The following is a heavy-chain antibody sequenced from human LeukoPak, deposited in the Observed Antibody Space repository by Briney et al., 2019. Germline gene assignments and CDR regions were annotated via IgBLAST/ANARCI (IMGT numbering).Heavy chain of an antibody. CDR2: ISSSSSYI. CDR3: ARYYDSSGYGDY. J-gene: IGHJ4*02. CDR1: GFTFSSYS. Sequence: GGSLRLSCAASGFTFSSYSMNWVRQAPGKGLEWVSSISSSSSYIYYADSVKGRFTISRDNAKNSLYLQMNSLRAEDTAVYYCARYYDSSGYGDYWGQGTLATVSS. D-gene: IGHD3-22*01. V-gene: IGHV3-21*01.